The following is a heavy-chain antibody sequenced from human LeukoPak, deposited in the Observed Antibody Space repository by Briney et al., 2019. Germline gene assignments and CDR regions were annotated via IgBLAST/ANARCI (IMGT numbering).Heavy chain of an antibody. CDR1: GGSIISSTSY. Sequence: PSETLSLTCTVSGGSIISSTSYWGSIRQPPGKGLGRIGSIYYSGSTYYSPSLKSRVTKSVDTSKKQFCLKVRSETAADTAVYYCAREEANYGIDYWGRGALVTVSS. J-gene: IGHJ4*02. CDR2: IYYSGST. V-gene: IGHV4-39*02. D-gene: IGHD4-17*01. CDR3: AREEANYGIDY.